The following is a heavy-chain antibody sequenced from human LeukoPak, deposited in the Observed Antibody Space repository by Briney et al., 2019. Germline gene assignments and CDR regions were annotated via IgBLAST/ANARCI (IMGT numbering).Heavy chain of an antibody. V-gene: IGHV3-7*01. CDR1: GFTFSSYG. D-gene: IGHD5-18*01. Sequence: GGSLRLSCAASGFTFSSYGIHWVRQAPGKGLEWVANIKQDGSEKYYVDSVKGRFTISRDNAKNSLYLQMNSLRAEDTAVYYCASRGYSYGGGYWGQGTLVTVSS. CDR3: ASRGYSYGGGY. J-gene: IGHJ4*02. CDR2: IKQDGSEK.